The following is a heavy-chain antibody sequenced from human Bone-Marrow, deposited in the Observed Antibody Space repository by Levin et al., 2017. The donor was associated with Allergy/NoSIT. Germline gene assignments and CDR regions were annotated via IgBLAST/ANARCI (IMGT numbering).Heavy chain of an antibody. CDR2: ISSDGSNK. D-gene: IGHD3-16*02. CDR3: AREGSYPSAFDI. V-gene: IGHV3-30*04. J-gene: IGHJ3*02. CDR1: GFTFSNYA. Sequence: QPGGSLRLSCAASGFTFSNYAVHWVRQAPGRGLEWVAFISSDGSNKHYTDSVRGRLTISRDNFKNALYLQMTSLRTEDTAFYYCAREGSYPSAFDIWGQGTMVTVSS.